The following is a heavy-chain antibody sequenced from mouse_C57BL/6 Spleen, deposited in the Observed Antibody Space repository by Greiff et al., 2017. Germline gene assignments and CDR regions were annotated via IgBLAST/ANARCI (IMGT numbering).Heavy chain of an antibody. D-gene: IGHD3-3*01. CDR1: GYTFTDYE. CDR2: IDPETGGT. Sequence: VKLQQSGAELVRPGASVTLSCKASGYTFTDYEMHWVKQTPVHGLEWIGAIDPETGGTAYNQKFKGKAILTADKSSSTAYMELRSLTSEDSAVYYCTRRDLGAMDYWGQGTSVTVSS. V-gene: IGHV1-15*01. J-gene: IGHJ4*01. CDR3: TRRDLGAMDY.